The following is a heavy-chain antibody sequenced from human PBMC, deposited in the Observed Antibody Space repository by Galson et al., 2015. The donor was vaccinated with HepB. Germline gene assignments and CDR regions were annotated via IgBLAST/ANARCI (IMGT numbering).Heavy chain of an antibody. Sequence: SLRLSCAASGFTLRSFAMSWVRQAPGKGLEWVSFISGGGGATYYADSVKGRFIISRGSSNNTLYLQMNSLRADDSAVYYCAKTFRNAFDVWGQGTTVTVSS. CDR1: GFTLRSFA. V-gene: IGHV3-23*01. D-gene: IGHD3-16*01. CDR2: ISGGGGAT. CDR3: AKTFRNAFDV. J-gene: IGHJ3*01.